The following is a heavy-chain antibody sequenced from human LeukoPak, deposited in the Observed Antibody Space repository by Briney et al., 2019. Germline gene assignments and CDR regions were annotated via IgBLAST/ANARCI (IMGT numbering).Heavy chain of an antibody. CDR2: IYYSGDT. CDR3: ARDKQPGDY. V-gene: IGHV4-59*01. Sequence: SETLCLTCTVSGDSISPYYWGWIRQPPGKGLEWIGYIYYSGDTTYNPSLKSRVTMSVDTSKNQFSLKLSSVTAADTAVYYCARDKQPGDYWGQGALVTVSS. D-gene: IGHD5-18*01. CDR1: GDSISPYY. J-gene: IGHJ4*02.